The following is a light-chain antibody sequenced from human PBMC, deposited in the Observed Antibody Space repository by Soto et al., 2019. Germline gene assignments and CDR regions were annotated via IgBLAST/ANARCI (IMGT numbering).Light chain of an antibody. Sequence: DLQMTQSPSSLSASVGDRVTITCRASQSISSYLTRYQQKPGKAPKLLIYAASSLQSGVPSRFSGSGSGTDFTLTISSLQPEDFATYYCQQSYSTLLTFGGGTKVEIK. J-gene: IGKJ4*01. V-gene: IGKV1-39*01. CDR1: QSISSY. CDR2: AAS. CDR3: QQSYSTLLT.